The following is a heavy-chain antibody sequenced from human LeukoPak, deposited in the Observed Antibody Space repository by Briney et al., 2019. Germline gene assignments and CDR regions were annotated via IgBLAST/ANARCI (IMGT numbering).Heavy chain of an antibody. V-gene: IGHV3-20*04. D-gene: IGHD1-26*01. J-gene: IGHJ6*03. CDR1: GFTFDDYG. CDR2: INWNGGST. Sequence: GGSLRLSCAASGFTFDDYGMSWVRQAPGKGLEWVSGINWNGGSTGYADSVKGRFTISRDNAKNSLYLQMNSLRAEDTAVYYCAREASGSYWPKYYYYMDVWGKGTTVTVSS. CDR3: AREASGSYWPKYYYYMDV.